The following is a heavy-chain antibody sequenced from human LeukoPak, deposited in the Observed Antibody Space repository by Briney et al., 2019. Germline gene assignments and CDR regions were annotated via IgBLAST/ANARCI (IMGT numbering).Heavy chain of an antibody. V-gene: IGHV3-7*05. CDR1: GFTFSSYW. Sequence: GGSLRLSCAASGFTFSSYWMSWVPQAPGKGLEWVANIKQDGSEKYYVDSVKGRFTISRDNAKNSLYLQMNSLRAEDTAVYYCAYDSSGYYYPDYWGQGTLVTVSS. CDR2: IKQDGSEK. CDR3: AYDSSGYYYPDY. J-gene: IGHJ4*02. D-gene: IGHD3-22*01.